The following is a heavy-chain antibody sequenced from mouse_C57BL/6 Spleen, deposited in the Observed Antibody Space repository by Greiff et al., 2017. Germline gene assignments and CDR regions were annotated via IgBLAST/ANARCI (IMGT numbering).Heavy chain of an antibody. Sequence: QVQLQQSGAELVRPGSSVKLSCKASGYTFTSYWMHWVKQRPIQGLEWIGNIDPSDSETHYNQKFKDKATLTVDKSSSTAYMQLSSLTSEDSAVYDCARRGGQLRLRFFDYWGQGTTLTVSS. CDR3: ARRGGQLRLRFFDY. CDR1: GYTFTSYW. CDR2: IDPSDSET. D-gene: IGHD3-2*02. J-gene: IGHJ2*01. V-gene: IGHV1-52*01.